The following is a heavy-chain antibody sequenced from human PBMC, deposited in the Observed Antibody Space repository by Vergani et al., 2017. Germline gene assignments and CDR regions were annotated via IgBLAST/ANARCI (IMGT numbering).Heavy chain of an antibody. D-gene: IGHD2-15*01. CDR3: ASKRGACRAAYCHSYDF. CDR1: GDSVISIDYH. CDR2: MDYSGST. V-gene: IGHV4-39*01. Sequence: QVQLQESGPGLEKPSETLSLTCTVSGDSVISIDYHLGWIRPPPGKGLEWIGSMDYSGSTHYNPSLESRIYISFETPKNQFSLKLTSVTAADTPVYYWASKRGACRAAYCHSYDFWGPGTLVGVSS. J-gene: IGHJ4*02.